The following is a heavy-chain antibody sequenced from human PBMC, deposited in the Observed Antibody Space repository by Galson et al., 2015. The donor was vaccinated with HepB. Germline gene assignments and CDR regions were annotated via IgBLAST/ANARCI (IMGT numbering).Heavy chain of an antibody. V-gene: IGHV3-48*04. D-gene: IGHD1-1*01. Sequence: SLRLSCAASTFIFSTYSMNWVRQAPGKGLEWVSYISSCSSTIYYADSVKGRFTISRDNAKNSLYLQMNSLRAEDTAVYYCASDGHYNLNHLDYYFYGMDVWGQGTTVTVSS. CDR3: ASDGHYNLNHLDYYFYGMDV. CDR1: TFIFSTYS. J-gene: IGHJ6*02. CDR2: ISSCSSTI.